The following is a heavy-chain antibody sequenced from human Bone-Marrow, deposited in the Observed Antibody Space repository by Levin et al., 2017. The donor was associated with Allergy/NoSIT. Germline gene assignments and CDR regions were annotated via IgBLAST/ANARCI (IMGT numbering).Heavy chain of an antibody. J-gene: IGHJ3*02. CDR1: GYTFTSYA. CDR2: INAGNGNT. CDR3: ARGSKERGDDYGDKGDAFDI. V-gene: IGHV1-3*01. Sequence: ASVKVSCKASGYTFTSYAMHWVRQAPGQRLEWMGWINAGNGNTKYSQKFQGRVTITRDTSASTAYMELSSLRSEDTAVYYCARGSKERGDDYGDKGDAFDIWGQGTMVTVSS. D-gene: IGHD4-17*01.